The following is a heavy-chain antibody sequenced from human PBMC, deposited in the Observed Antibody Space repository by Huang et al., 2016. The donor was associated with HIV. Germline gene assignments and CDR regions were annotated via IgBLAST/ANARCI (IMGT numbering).Heavy chain of an antibody. J-gene: IGHJ4*02. D-gene: IGHD2-15*01. CDR2: IDYSGST. Sequence: QLQLQESGPGLVKPSETLSLTCTVSGGSISSSSYYWGWIRQPPGKGLEWIGSIDYSGSTYYNPALKSRVTISVDTSKNQFSLKLSSVTAADTAVYYCRGDIVVVIAATRYYFDYWGQGTLVTVSS. V-gene: IGHV4-39*01. CDR1: GGSISSSSYY. CDR3: RGDIVVVIAATRYYFDY.